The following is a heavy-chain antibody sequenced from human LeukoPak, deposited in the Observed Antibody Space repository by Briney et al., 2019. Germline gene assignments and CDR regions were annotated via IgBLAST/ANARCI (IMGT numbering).Heavy chain of an antibody. V-gene: IGHV3-30*18. D-gene: IGHD4-17*01. Sequence: GKSLRLSCVASGFPFSSHGIHWVRQAPGKGLEWVAVISYDGSNTYYAESVKGRFTISRDNAKNSLYLQMNDLRPDDTAVYYCAKASTVTTNGFSAIDIWGQGTRVIVS. CDR1: GFPFSSHG. J-gene: IGHJ3*02. CDR3: AKASTVTTNGFSAIDI. CDR2: ISYDGSNT.